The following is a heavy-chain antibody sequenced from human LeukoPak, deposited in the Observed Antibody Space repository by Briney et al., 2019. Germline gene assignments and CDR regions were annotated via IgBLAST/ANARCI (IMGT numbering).Heavy chain of an antibody. D-gene: IGHD2-2*01. CDR1: GYTSTSYY. CDR2: INPSGSST. CDR3: ARDIVVVPAAIYCFDN. V-gene: IGHV1-46*01. J-gene: IGHJ4*02. Sequence: ASVKVSCKASGYTSTSYYMHWVRQAPGQGLEWMGIINPSGSSTSYAQKFQGRVTMTRDTSTSTVYMELSSLRSDDTAVYYCARDIVVVPAAIYCFDNWGQGTLVTVSS.